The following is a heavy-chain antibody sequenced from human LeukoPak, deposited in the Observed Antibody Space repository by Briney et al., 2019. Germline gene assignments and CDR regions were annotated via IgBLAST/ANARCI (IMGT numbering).Heavy chain of an antibody. V-gene: IGHV3-30-3*01. CDR2: ISYDGSNK. D-gene: IGHD5-24*01. Sequence: GESLKISCAASGFTFSSYAMHWVRQAPGKGLEWVAVISYDGSNKNYADSVKGRFTISRDNAKNSLYLQMNSLRPEDTAVYYCAGRGDGNLYYFDHWGQGTLVTASS. CDR3: AGRGDGNLYYFDH. J-gene: IGHJ4*02. CDR1: GFTFSSYA.